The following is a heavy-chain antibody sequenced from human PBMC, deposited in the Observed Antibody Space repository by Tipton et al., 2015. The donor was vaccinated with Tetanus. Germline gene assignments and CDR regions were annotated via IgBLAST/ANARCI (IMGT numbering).Heavy chain of an antibody. CDR1: GYTFTGYY. D-gene: IGHD2-21*01. Sequence: QLVQSGAEVKKPGASVKVSCRASGYTFTGYYIYWVRQAPGQGLEWMGWIDPNSGGTVYAQKLQGRVTMTRDTSISTAYMELRSLRSDDTAVYYCARDRGDYNYYGMDVWGPGTTVTVS. CDR3: ARDRGDYNYYGMDV. CDR2: IDPNSGGT. J-gene: IGHJ6*02. V-gene: IGHV1-2*02.